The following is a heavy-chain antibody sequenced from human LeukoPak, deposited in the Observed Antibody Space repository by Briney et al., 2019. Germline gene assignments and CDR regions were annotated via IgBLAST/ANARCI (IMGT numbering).Heavy chain of an antibody. V-gene: IGHV3-30*18. Sequence: GGSLRLSCAASGFMFSVYGMHWVRQPPGKGLEWVALFSADGINIYYADSVKGRFTISRDNSKNILYLQMNSLRAEDTAVYYCGKAAVYSINWTPFDDWGLGTLVTVSS. CDR3: GKAAVYSINWTPFDD. CDR2: FSADGINI. J-gene: IGHJ4*02. CDR1: GFMFSVYG. D-gene: IGHD6-13*01.